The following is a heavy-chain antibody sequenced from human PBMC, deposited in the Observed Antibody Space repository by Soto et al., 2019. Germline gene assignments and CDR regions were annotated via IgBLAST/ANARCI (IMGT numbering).Heavy chain of an antibody. CDR2: INPSGGST. CDR1: GYTFTSYY. CDR3: ARDLIITMVRGGRGVGGMDV. V-gene: IGHV1-46*01. J-gene: IGHJ6*02. D-gene: IGHD3-10*01. Sequence: GASVKVSCKASGYTFTSYYMHWVRQAPGQGLEWMGIINPSGGSTSYAQKFQGRVTMTRDTSTSTVYMELSSLRSEDTAVYYCARDLIITMVRGGRGVGGMDVWGQGTTVTVSS.